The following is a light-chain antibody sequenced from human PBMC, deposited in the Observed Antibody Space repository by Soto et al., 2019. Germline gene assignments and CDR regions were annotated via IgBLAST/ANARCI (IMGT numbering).Light chain of an antibody. CDR3: QPYGSSPWT. V-gene: IGKV3-20*01. CDR2: GVS. Sequence: EIVLTQSPGTLSLSPGERATLSCRASQSVSSGHLAWYQQKPGQAPRLLNYGVSSRATGIPDRFSGSGSGTDFALTISRLEPEDFAVYYCQPYGSSPWTFGQGTKVDIK. J-gene: IGKJ1*01. CDR1: QSVSSGH.